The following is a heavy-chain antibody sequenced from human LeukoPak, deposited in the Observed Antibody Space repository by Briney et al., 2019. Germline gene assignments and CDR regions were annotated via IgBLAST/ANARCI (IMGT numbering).Heavy chain of an antibody. CDR3: ARAPHYDILTGYAFDI. CDR2: INHSGST. V-gene: IGHV4-34*01. J-gene: IGHJ3*02. Sequence: SETLSLTCAVYGGSFSGYYWSWSRQPPGKGLEWIGEINHSGSTNYNPSLKSRVTISVDTSKNQFSLKLSSVTAADTAVYYCARAPHYDILTGYAFDIWGQGTMVTVSS. D-gene: IGHD3-9*01. CDR1: GGSFSGYY.